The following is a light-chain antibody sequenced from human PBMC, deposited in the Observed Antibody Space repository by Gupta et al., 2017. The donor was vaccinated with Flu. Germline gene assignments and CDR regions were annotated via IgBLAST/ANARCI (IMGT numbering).Light chain of an antibody. V-gene: IGKV1-39*01. CDR1: HFISNS. CDR3: QQSYTIPRT. CDR2: NTF. Sequence: DIPMTQYSSSLSASVGDRVTVTCRTSHFISNSLNWYQQKTGEAPKLLIYNTFNLQNGVSSRFSGRGSGTDFTLTISSLQPEDFATYYCQQSYTIPRTFGQGTRVEIK. J-gene: IGKJ1*01.